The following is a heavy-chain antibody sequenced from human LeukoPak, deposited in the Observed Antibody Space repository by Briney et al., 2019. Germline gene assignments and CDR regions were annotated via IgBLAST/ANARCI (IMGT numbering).Heavy chain of an antibody. D-gene: IGHD6-6*01. Sequence: GGSLRLSCATSGFTFRNYWMHWVRQAPGKGLVWVSRINGDGSDISYADFVKGRFTISRDNAQNSLYLQMNSLRAEDTAVYYCVRDLEYSSSTVSGRSFDYWGQGTLVTVSS. J-gene: IGHJ4*02. V-gene: IGHV3-74*01. CDR1: GFTFRNYW. CDR3: VRDLEYSSSTVSGRSFDY. CDR2: INGDGSDI.